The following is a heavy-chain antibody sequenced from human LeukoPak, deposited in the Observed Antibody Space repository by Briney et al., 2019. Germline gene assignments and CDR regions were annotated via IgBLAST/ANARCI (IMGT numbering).Heavy chain of an antibody. J-gene: IGHJ2*01. CDR3: ARDLLGSGYTGNWYFDL. Sequence: SLKLSCNVSGYPLTAGAFSWVRQAPEQGREWVSSISTSSMYIYYTDSVKGRFTISRDNAKNSLYLQVNSLRAEDTAVYYCARDLLGSGYTGNWYFDLWARGTLVTVST. CDR1: GYPLTAGA. V-gene: IGHV3-21*06. CDR2: ISTSSMYI. D-gene: IGHD3-3*01.